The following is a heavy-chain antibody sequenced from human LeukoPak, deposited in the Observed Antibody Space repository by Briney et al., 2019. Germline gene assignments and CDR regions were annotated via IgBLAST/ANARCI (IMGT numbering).Heavy chain of an antibody. CDR1: GDSISSRDRY. Sequence: SETLSLTCTVSGDSISSRDRYWGWVRQAPGQGLEWIGIIYYDATTHYNPSLKSRATLSLDTSRNHFSLKLTSVSAADTALYFCARHGIDCSGGACYPWSFDSWGQGILVTVSS. D-gene: IGHD2-21*02. J-gene: IGHJ4*02. CDR2: IYYDATT. CDR3: ARHGIDCSGGACYPWSFDS. V-gene: IGHV4-39*01.